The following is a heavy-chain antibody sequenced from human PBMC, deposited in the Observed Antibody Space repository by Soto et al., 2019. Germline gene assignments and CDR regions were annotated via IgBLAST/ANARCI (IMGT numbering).Heavy chain of an antibody. D-gene: IGHD5-12*01. J-gene: IGHJ4*02. CDR3: ARECGYAKYFDY. CDR1: GYTFTGYY. Sequence: SVKVSCKASGYTFTGYYMHWVRQAPGQGLEWMGWINPNSGGTNYAQKFQGRVTMTRDTSISTAYMELSRLRSDDTAVYYCARECGYAKYFDYWGQGTLVTVSS. V-gene: IGHV1-2*02. CDR2: INPNSGGT.